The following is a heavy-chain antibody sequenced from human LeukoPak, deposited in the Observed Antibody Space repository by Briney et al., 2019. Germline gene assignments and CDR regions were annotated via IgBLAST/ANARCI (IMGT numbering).Heavy chain of an antibody. D-gene: IGHD5-18*01. CDR2: ISPSGGST. CDR3: AKDPGGYSYLYHFDY. CDR1: GFTFSSHW. J-gene: IGHJ4*02. V-gene: IGHV3-23*01. Sequence: GGSLRLSCAASGFTFSSHWMSWVRQAPGKGLEWVSAISPSGGSTYYADSVKGRFTISRDNSKNTLYLQMNSLRAEDTAVYYCAKDPGGYSYLYHFDYWGQGTLVTVPS.